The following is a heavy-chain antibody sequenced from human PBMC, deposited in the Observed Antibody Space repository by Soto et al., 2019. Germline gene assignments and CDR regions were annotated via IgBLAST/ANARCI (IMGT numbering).Heavy chain of an antibody. CDR2: IYYSGRT. CDR1: GGSISSGGYY. V-gene: IGHV4-31*03. D-gene: IGHD6-6*01. J-gene: IGHJ5*02. CDR3: ARGSFSSSSSWFDP. Sequence: SETLSLTCTVSGGSISSGGYYWSWIRQHPGKGLEWIGYIYYSGRTYYNPSLHSRVSIAVDTTENQFSLKLTSVTAADTSVYYCARGSFSSSSSWFDPWGRGTLVTVS.